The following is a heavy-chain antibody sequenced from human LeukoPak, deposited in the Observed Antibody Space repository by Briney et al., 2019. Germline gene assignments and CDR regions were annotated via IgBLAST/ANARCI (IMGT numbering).Heavy chain of an antibody. CDR1: GFTVSSNS. D-gene: IGHD2-15*01. CDR3: TRRYCSGGSCYYFDY. Sequence: GGSLRLSCTVSGFTVSSNSMSWVRQAPGKGLEWVSAISGSGGSTYYADSVKGRFTISRDNSKSTLYLQMNSLRAEDTAVYYCTRRYCSGGSCYYFDYWGQGTLVTVSS. CDR2: ISGSGGST. V-gene: IGHV3-23*01. J-gene: IGHJ4*02.